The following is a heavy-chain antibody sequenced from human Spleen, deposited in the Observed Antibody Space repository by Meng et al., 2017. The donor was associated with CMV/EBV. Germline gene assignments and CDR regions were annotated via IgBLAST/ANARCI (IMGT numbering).Heavy chain of an antibody. Sequence: KASGYPFTGYYMHWVRQAPGQGLEWMGRINPNSGGTNYAQKFQGRVTMTRDTSISTAYMELSRLRSDDTAVYYCARATTVRPYNWFDPWGQGTLVTVSS. CDR1: GYPFTGYY. V-gene: IGHV1-2*06. J-gene: IGHJ5*02. CDR3: ARATTVRPYNWFDP. D-gene: IGHD4-17*01. CDR2: INPNSGGT.